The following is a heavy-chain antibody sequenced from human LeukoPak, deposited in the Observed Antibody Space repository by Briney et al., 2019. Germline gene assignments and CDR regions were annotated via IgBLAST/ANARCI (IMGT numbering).Heavy chain of an antibody. CDR2: INPSGGST. J-gene: IGHJ5*02. CDR3: ARDIGAVAGSSWFDP. D-gene: IGHD6-19*01. V-gene: IGHV1-46*01. Sequence: GASVKVSCKASGYTFTSYYMHWVRQAPGQGLEWMGIINPSGGSTSYAQKFQGRVTMTRDMSTSTVYMELSSLRSEDTAVYYCARDIGAVAGSSWFDPWGQGTLVTVSS. CDR1: GYTFTSYY.